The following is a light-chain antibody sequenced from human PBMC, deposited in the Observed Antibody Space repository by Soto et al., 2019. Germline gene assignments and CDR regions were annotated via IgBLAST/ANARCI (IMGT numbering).Light chain of an antibody. CDR1: SNDIGGYNY. CDR2: DVS. V-gene: IGLV2-14*01. J-gene: IGLJ2*01. Sequence: QSALTQPASVSGSPGQSITISCTGTSNDIGGYNYVSWYQQHPGKAPKLLIYDVSFRPSGVSDRFSGSKSGNTASLTISGLQSEDEADYHCSSYTGSSTVIFGGGTKVTVL. CDR3: SSYTGSSTVI.